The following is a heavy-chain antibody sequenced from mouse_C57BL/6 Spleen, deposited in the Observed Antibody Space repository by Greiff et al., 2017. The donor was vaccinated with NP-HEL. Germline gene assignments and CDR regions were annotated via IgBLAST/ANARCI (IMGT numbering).Heavy chain of an antibody. D-gene: IGHD1-2*01. V-gene: IGHV1-82*01. J-gene: IGHJ4*01. CDR1: GYAFSSSW. CDR2: IYPGDGDT. Sequence: VQLQQSGPELVKPGASVKISCKASGYAFSSSWMNWVKQRPGKGLEWIGRIYPGDGDTNYNGKFKGKATLTADKSSSTAYMQLSSLTSEDSAVYFCARSGITTAWDYWGQGTSVTVSS. CDR3: ARSGITTAWDY.